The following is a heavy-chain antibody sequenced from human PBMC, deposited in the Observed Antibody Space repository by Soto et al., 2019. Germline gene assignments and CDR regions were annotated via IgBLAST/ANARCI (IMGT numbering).Heavy chain of an antibody. CDR1: GFTFSDYA. D-gene: IGHD6-19*01. Sequence: VQLVESGGGVVQPGRSLRLSFAASGFTFSDYAMHWVRQAPGKGLEWVAVVSDDGRNTHYADSVKGRFTISRDSSKNTVSLEMTSLRAEDTAVYYCAKGGRQWLVTSDFNCWGQGALVTVSS. CDR3: AKGGRQWLVTSDFNC. CDR2: VSDDGRNT. J-gene: IGHJ4*02. V-gene: IGHV3-30*18.